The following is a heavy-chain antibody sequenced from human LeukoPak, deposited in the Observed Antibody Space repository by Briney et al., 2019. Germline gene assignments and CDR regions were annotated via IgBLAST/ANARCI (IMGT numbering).Heavy chain of an antibody. V-gene: IGHV3-23*01. D-gene: IGHD3-10*01. CDR1: GFTFSNYA. Sequence: GGSLRLSCAASGFTFSNYAMSWVRQAPGKGLEWVSVISGSAGSTYYADSVKGRFTISRDNSKNTLYLQMNSLRAEDTAVYYCARGYLGGDWSAFDIWGQGTMVTVSS. CDR2: ISGSAGST. J-gene: IGHJ3*02. CDR3: ARGYLGGDWSAFDI.